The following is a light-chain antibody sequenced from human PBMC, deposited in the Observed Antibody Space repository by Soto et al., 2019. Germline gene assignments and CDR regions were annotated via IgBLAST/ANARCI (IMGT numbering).Light chain of an antibody. CDR1: QGISSY. CDR3: QQLNSYPHT. J-gene: IGKJ5*01. CDR2: AAS. Sequence: QMTQSPSSLSASVGDRVTITCRASQGISSYLAWYQQKPGKAPKLLIYAASTLQSGVPSRFSGSGSGTDFTLTISSLQPEDFATYYCQQLNSYPHTFGQGTRLEIK. V-gene: IGKV1-9*01.